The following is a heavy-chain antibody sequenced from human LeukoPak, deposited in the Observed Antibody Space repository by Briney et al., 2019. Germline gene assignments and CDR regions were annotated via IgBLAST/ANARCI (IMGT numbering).Heavy chain of an antibody. Sequence: GGSLRLSCAASGFTVSSNHMSWVRRAPGKGLEWVSVIYSGGSTYYADSVKGRFTISRDNSKNTLYLQMNSLRAEDTAVYYCAKGLRLGELSLSFDYWGQGTLVTVSS. V-gene: IGHV3-66*01. J-gene: IGHJ4*02. CDR1: GFTVSSNH. CDR2: IYSGGST. D-gene: IGHD3-16*02. CDR3: AKGLRLGELSLSFDY.